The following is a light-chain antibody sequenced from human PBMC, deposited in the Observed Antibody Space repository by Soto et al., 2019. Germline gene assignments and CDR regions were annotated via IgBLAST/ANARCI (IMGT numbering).Light chain of an antibody. J-gene: IGKJ5*01. CDR1: QSVSRR. Sequence: EIELTQSPGTLSLSPGGRATLSCRASQSVSRRLAWYQQRPGQSPRLLISGASMRASGVPVRFIGSGSGTDFTLTITRLEPEDFAVYYCQQYGGSPITFGLGTRPEI. CDR2: GAS. CDR3: QQYGGSPIT. V-gene: IGKV3-20*01.